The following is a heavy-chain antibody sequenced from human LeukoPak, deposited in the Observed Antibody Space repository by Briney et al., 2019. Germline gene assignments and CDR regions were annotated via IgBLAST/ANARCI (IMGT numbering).Heavy chain of an antibody. V-gene: IGHV3-66*01. J-gene: IGHJ4*02. CDR2: IYLGSGT. CDR1: GFTVSNNY. CDR3: ARDPSEASHPYYFDY. D-gene: IGHD2-2*01. Sequence: GGSLRLSCAASGFTVSNNYMSWIRQAPGRGLEWVSVIYLGSGTYYADSVKGRFTISRDNAKNSLSLQMNSLRVEDTAVYYCARDPSEASHPYYFDYWGQGTVVTVSS.